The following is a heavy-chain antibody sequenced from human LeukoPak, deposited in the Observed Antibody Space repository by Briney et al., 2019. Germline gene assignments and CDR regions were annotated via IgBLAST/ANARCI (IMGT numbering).Heavy chain of an antibody. CDR2: ISSSGNTI. Sequence: GGSLRLSCAASAFTFRDYYMSWIRQAPGKGLEWVSYISSSGNTIYYADSVKGRFTISRDNAKNSLYLQMNSLRAEDTAVYYCARGGTYFEYYFDSWGQGTLVTVSS. D-gene: IGHD1-26*01. J-gene: IGHJ4*02. V-gene: IGHV3-11*01. CDR3: ARGGTYFEYYFDS. CDR1: AFTFRDYY.